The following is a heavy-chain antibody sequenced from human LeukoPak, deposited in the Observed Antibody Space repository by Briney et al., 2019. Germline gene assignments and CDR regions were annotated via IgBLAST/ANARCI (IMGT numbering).Heavy chain of an antibody. CDR2: ISAYNGNT. CDR1: GYTFTSYG. J-gene: IGHJ3*02. V-gene: IGHV1-18*01. Sequence: PSVNVSRKASGYTFTSYGISWVRQPPGQGLEWMGWISAYNGNTNYAQTLQGRVTITTDTSTSTAYIELRSLRSYDTAVYYWAREIPPPEPDSSGPDAFDIWGQGTMVTVSS. D-gene: IGHD3-22*01. CDR3: AREIPPPEPDSSGPDAFDI.